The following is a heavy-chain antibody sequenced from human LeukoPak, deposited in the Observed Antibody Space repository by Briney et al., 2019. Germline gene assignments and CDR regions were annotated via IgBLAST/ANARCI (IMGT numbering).Heavy chain of an antibody. D-gene: IGHD2-2*02. J-gene: IGHJ6*04. CDR1: GYTFTSYG. Sequence: ASVKVCCKASGYTFTSYGISWVRQAPGQGLEWMGWSSPYNGNTKYAQKLQGRVTMTTDTSTTTAYMQLRSLRSDDTAVYYCARAGDCSSTSCYNPHYYYYYGMYIWGKGTTVTVSS. V-gene: IGHV1-18*04. CDR2: SSPYNGNT. CDR3: ARAGDCSSTSCYNPHYYYYYGMYI.